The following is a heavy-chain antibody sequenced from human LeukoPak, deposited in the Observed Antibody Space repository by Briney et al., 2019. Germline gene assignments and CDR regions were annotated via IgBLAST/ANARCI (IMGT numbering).Heavy chain of an antibody. CDR2: IYPGDSDT. CDR3: ARPAYYGSGNYYFDY. Sequence: GESLKISCEGSGYSFTSYWIGWVRQMSGKGLEWMGTIYPGDSDTRYSPSFQGQITISADKSISTAYLQWSSLKASDTAIYYCARPAYYGSGNYYFDYWGQGTLVTVSS. CDR1: GYSFTSYW. J-gene: IGHJ4*02. D-gene: IGHD3-10*01. V-gene: IGHV5-51*01.